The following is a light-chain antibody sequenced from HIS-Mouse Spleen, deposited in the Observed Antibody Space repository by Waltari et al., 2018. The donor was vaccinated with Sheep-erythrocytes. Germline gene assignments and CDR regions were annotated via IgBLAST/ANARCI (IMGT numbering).Light chain of an antibody. CDR2: DVS. V-gene: IGLV2-11*01. J-gene: IGLJ1*01. Sequence: QSALTQPRSVSGSPGQSVPIPCTGTSSDVGGYNHASWYQPHPGKAPKLMIYDVSKRPSGVPDRFSGSKSGNTASLTISGLQAEDEADYYCCSYAGSYNHVFATGTKVTVL. CDR3: CSYAGSYNHV. CDR1: SSDVGGYNH.